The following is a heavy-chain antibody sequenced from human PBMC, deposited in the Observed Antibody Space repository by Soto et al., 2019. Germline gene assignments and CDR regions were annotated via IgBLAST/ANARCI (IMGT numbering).Heavy chain of an antibody. CDR3: TIGLGQRGGSY. CDR1: GYTFTNYY. V-gene: IGHV1-46*03. D-gene: IGHD5-12*01. Sequence: QVQVVQSGAEVKEPGASVKVSCTASGYTFTNYYMHWLRQAPGQGLEWMGMIIPSNGRTTYAQKFLGSVNLTRDTSTGTFYMDLTSLRFEDTAFYYCTIGLGQRGGSYWGQGTLVTVSS. CDR2: IIPSNGRT. J-gene: IGHJ4*02.